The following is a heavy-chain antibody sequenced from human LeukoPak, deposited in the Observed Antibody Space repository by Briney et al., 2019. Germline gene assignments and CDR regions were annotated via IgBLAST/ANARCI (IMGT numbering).Heavy chain of an antibody. CDR3: ARDIGVVAAHYYFDY. D-gene: IGHD2-15*01. CDR2: INPSGGST. Sequence: ASVKVSCKASGYTFTSYYIHWVRQAPGQGLEWMGIINPSGGSTSYAQKFQGRVTMTRDTSTSTVYMELSSLRSEDTAVYYCARDIGVVAAHYYFDYWGQGTLVTVSS. J-gene: IGHJ4*02. CDR1: GYTFTSYY. V-gene: IGHV1-46*01.